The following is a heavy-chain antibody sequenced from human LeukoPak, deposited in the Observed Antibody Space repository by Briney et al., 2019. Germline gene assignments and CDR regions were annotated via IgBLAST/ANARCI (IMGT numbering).Heavy chain of an antibody. CDR1: GYTFAGYY. Sequence: WASVKVPCKASGYTFAGYYLHWVRQAPGQGLEWMGWINPNSGGTNYAQKFQGRVTMTRDTSISTAYMELSRLRSDDTAVYYCARGDRYCSGGSCYDYWGQGTLVTVSS. D-gene: IGHD2-15*01. V-gene: IGHV1-2*02. J-gene: IGHJ4*02. CDR2: INPNSGGT. CDR3: ARGDRYCSGGSCYDY.